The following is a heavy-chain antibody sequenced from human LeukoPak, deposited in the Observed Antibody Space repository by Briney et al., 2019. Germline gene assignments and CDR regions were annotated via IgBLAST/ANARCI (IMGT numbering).Heavy chain of an antibody. CDR1: GGSISSGDFY. CDR3: ARVVGVAGTGGFDY. CDR2: IYNSGST. Sequence: SETLSLTCTVSGGSISSGDFYWSWIRQPPGKGLEWIGYIYNSGSTYYNPSLKSRVTISADTSKNQFSLKLSSVTAADTAVYYCARVVGVAGTGGFDYWGQGTLVTVSS. V-gene: IGHV4-30-4*08. D-gene: IGHD6-19*01. J-gene: IGHJ4*02.